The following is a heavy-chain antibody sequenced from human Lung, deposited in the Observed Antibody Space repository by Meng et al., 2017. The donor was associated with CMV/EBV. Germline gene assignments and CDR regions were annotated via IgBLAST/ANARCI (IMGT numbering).Heavy chain of an antibody. CDR3: TPIPETENDCGY. CDR1: GFTFSGFA. CDR2: IRSKANSYAT. V-gene: IGHV3-73*01. J-gene: IGHJ4*02. D-gene: IGHD2-21*01. Sequence: GGSLRPSCAASGFTFSGFAMLWVRQASGKGLEWVGRIRSKANSYATAYAASVKGRLTISRDDSQNTAYLQMNSLKTEYTAVYFCTPIPETENDCGYWGQGTLVTVSS.